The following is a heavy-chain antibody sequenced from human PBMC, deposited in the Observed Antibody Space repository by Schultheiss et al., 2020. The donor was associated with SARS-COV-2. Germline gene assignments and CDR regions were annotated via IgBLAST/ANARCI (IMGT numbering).Heavy chain of an antibody. D-gene: IGHD4-17*01. Sequence: ASVKVSCKASGYTFTSYGISWVRQAPGQGLEWMGWINPNSGGTNYAQKFQGRVTMTRDTSISTAYMELSRLRSDDTAVYYCARDSDYGDYDAFDIWGQGTMVTVSS. J-gene: IGHJ3*02. CDR2: INPNSGGT. CDR3: ARDSDYGDYDAFDI. V-gene: IGHV1-2*02. CDR1: GYTFTSYG.